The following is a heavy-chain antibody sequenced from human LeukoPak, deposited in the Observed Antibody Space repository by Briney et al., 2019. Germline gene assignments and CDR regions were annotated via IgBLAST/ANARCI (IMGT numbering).Heavy chain of an antibody. CDR2: IYYSGST. V-gene: IGHV4-31*03. J-gene: IGHJ6*02. D-gene: IGHD3-3*01. CDR3: ARAKRVPRLYDFWSGAKGYYGMDV. Sequence: SETLSLTCTVSGGSISSGGYYWSWIRQHPGKGLEWIGYIYYSGSTNYNPSLKSRVTISVDTSKNQFSLKLSSVTAADTAVYYCARAKRVPRLYDFWSGAKGYYGMDVWGQGTTVTVSS. CDR1: GGSISSGGYY.